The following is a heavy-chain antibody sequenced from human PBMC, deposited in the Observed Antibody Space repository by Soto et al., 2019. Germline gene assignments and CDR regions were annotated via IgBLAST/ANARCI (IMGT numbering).Heavy chain of an antibody. J-gene: IGHJ6*02. D-gene: IGHD6-19*01. CDR2: IYHSGNT. CDR1: GDSVTRSNW. CDR3: ASSGWSEDFYYYYGMDV. V-gene: IGHV4-4*02. Sequence: PSETLSLTCTVSGDSVTRSNWWSWVRQSPGKGREWIGEIYHSGNTKYNPSLKSRVTISVDKSKNQFSLHLTSVTAADTAVYYCASSGWSEDFYYYYGMDVWGQGTTVTVSS.